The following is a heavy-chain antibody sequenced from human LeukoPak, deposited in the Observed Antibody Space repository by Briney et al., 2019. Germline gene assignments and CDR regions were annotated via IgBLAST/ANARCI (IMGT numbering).Heavy chain of an antibody. D-gene: IGHD3-10*01. V-gene: IGHV3-23*01. CDR3: ALRMVPVGTAFDP. CDR1: GFTFSSYG. J-gene: IGHJ5*02. Sequence: GGSLRLSSAASGFTFSSYGMSWVRQAPGKGLEWVSTISGSGGSTYYADSVKGRFTISRDNSKNTLYLQMNSLRAEDTAVYYCALRMVPVGTAFDPWGQGTLVTVSS. CDR2: ISGSGGST.